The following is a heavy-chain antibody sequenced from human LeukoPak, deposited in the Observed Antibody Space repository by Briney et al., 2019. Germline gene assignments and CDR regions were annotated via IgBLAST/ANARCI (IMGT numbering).Heavy chain of an antibody. J-gene: IGHJ4*02. CDR2: IIPVLDVS. V-gene: IGHV1-69*04. D-gene: IGHD1-26*01. CDR3: ARDRFVGATVWPEDY. CDR1: GGSFSNYV. Sequence: ASVKVSCKASGGSFSNYVITWVRQAPGQGLEWMGRIIPVLDVSNFAQKFQGRVTITADKSTNTAHMELSRLESGDTAVYYCARDRFVGATVWPEDYWGQGTLVTVSS.